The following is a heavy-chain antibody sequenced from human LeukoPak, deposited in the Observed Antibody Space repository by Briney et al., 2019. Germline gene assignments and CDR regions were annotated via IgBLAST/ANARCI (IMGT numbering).Heavy chain of an antibody. Sequence: GGSLRLSCGASGFTFSTYWMSWVRQAPGKGLEWVANINKDGRETYYVDSVKGRFTISRDNVKNSLYLQMNSLRVEDTAMYYCATIAGSWCWYLDLWGRGTLVTVSS. V-gene: IGHV3-7*01. CDR3: ATIAGSWCWYLDL. CDR1: GFTFSTYW. J-gene: IGHJ2*01. CDR2: INKDGRET. D-gene: IGHD6-13*01.